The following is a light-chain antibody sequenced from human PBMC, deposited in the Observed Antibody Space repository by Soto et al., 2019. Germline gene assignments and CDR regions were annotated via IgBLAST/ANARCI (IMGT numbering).Light chain of an antibody. CDR2: RTS. Sequence: EIVMTQSPATLSVSPLEIATLSCRSSQSISSNLAWYQQKPGQAPRLLMFRTSSRATGFPARFSGSGSGTEFNLTISSLQSEDFGVYYCQQHNNWPRANFGGGTKVDIK. CDR3: QQHNNWPRAN. V-gene: IGKV3-15*01. CDR1: QSISSN. J-gene: IGKJ4*01.